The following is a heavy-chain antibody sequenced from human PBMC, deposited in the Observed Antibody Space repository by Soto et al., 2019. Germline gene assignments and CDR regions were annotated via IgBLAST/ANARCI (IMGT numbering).Heavy chain of an antibody. CDR1: GFSFNNYA. CDR3: AKGLSPYGDFVPFDY. D-gene: IGHD4-17*01. V-gene: IGHV3-9*01. CDR2: ISWNSGWI. Sequence: PGGSLRLSCAASGFSFNNYAIFWVRQVPGKGLEWVSGISWNSGWIGYADSVKGRFTISRDNAKNSVYLQMNSLRTEDTALYHCAKGLSPYGDFVPFDYWGQGTLVTVSS. J-gene: IGHJ4*02.